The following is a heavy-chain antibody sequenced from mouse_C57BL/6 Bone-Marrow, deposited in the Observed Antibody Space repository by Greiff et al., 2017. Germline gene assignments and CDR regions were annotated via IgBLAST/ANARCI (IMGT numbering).Heavy chain of an antibody. D-gene: IGHD2-5*01. Sequence: QVQLQQPGAELVKPGASVKMSCKASGYTFTSYWITWVKQRPGQGLEWIGDIYPGSGSTNYNEKFKSKATLTVDTTSSTAYKKLSSLTSGDSAVYYCARPYYSNYGYFDVWGTGTTVTVSS. CDR1: GYTFTSYW. CDR3: ARPYYSNYGYFDV. V-gene: IGHV1-55*01. CDR2: IYPGSGST. J-gene: IGHJ1*03.